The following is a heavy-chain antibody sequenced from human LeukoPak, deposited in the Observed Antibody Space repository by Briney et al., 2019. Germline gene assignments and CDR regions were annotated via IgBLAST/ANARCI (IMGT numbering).Heavy chain of an antibody. CDR3: NIAAAEFDY. V-gene: IGHV4-59*08. CDR1: GDSISSYY. CDR2: IHYSGST. D-gene: IGHD6-13*01. Sequence: SETLSLTCSVSGDSISSYYWSWIRQSPRKGLEWIGYIHYSGSTNYNPSLKSRVTISVDTSKNQFSLKLSSVTAADTAVYYCNIAAAEFDYWGQGTLVTVSS. J-gene: IGHJ4*02.